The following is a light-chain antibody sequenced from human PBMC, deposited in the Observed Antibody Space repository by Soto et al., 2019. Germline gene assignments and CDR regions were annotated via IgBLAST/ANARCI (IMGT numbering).Light chain of an antibody. J-gene: IGKJ1*01. CDR1: QSVSRY. CDR2: AAS. V-gene: IGKV1-39*01. CDR3: QQSDTTPWA. Sequence: DIQMTQSPSSLSASVGDRVTITCRASQSVSRYLNWYQQKPGKAPKLLISAASSLQGGVPSRFSGSGSGTDFTLTISGLQPDDFATYFCQQSDTTPWAVGQGTKVDSK.